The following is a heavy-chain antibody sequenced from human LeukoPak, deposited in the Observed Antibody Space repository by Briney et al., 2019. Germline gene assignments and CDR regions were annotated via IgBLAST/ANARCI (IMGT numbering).Heavy chain of an antibody. CDR3: ATVLAGKIIEEDWFDT. CDR2: FDPEDGET. Sequence: ASVKVSCKVSGYTLTELSMHWVRQAPGKGLEWMGGFDPEDGETIYAQKFQGRVTMTEDTSTDTAYMELSSLRSEDTAVYYCATVLAGKIIEEDWFDTWGQGTLVTVSS. D-gene: IGHD6-13*01. J-gene: IGHJ5*02. V-gene: IGHV1-24*01. CDR1: GYTLTELS.